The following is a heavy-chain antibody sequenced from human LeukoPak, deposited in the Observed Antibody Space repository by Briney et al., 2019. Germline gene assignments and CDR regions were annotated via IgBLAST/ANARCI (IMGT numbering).Heavy chain of an antibody. CDR1: GFTFSSYE. CDR2: ISSSGSTI. Sequence: GGSLRLSCAASGFTFSSYEMNWVRQAPGKGLEWVSYISSSGSTIYYADSVKGRFTISRDNAKNSLYLQMNSLRAEDTAVYHCARERIAVAGTGGPSTIFDYWGQGTLVTVSS. V-gene: IGHV3-48*03. D-gene: IGHD6-19*01. J-gene: IGHJ4*02. CDR3: ARERIAVAGTGGPSTIFDY.